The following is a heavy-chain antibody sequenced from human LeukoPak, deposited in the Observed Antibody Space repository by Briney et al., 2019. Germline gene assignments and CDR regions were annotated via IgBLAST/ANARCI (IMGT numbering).Heavy chain of an antibody. CDR2: IWYDGSKK. CDR3: AREMNYGDYSDY. D-gene: IGHD4-17*01. J-gene: IGHJ4*02. Sequence: PGGSLRLSCAASGFTFSTYVMHWVRQAPGKGLEWVAVIWYDGSKKDYADSVRGRFTISRDNSKNTLYLQMNSLRAEDTAVYYCAREMNYGDYSDYWGQGTLVTVSS. V-gene: IGHV3-33*01. CDR1: GFTFSTYV.